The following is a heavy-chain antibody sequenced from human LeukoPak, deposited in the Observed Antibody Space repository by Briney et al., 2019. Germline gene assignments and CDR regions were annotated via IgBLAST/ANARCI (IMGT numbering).Heavy chain of an antibody. D-gene: IGHD3-10*01. CDR3: SRWGSGRSVRVDY. J-gene: IGHJ4*02. Sequence: GRSLRLSCTASGSTFGDYAMSWVRQAPGKGLEWVGFIRSKAYGGTTEYAASVKGRFTISRDDSKSIAYLQMNSLKTEDTAVYYCSRWGSGRSVRVDYWGQGTLVTVSS. V-gene: IGHV3-49*04. CDR2: IRSKAYGGTT. CDR1: GSTFGDYA.